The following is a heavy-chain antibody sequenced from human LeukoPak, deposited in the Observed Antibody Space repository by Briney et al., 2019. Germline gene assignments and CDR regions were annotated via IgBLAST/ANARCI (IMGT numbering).Heavy chain of an antibody. CDR2: IYPDDSET. J-gene: IGHJ4*02. CDR1: GYSFTNYW. Sequence: GESLQISFKGSGYSFTNYWIAWVRQMPGKGLEWMGIIYPDDSETRYNPSFQGQVTISADWSISTAYLQWSSLKASDTAMYYCARRPPYSSSSYYFDYWGQGALVTVSS. V-gene: IGHV5-51*01. CDR3: ARRPPYSSSSYYFDY. D-gene: IGHD6-6*01.